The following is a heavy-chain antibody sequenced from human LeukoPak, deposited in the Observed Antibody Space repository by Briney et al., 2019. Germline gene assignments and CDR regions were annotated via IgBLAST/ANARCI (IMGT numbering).Heavy chain of an antibody. Sequence: GGSLRLSCAASGFTFIDYHMTWIRQAPGKGLECISYISGSGSTIYYADSVKGRFTISRDNAKKSLYLQMNSLGAEDTAVYYCARLKFYDITGYSPGHYMDVWGKGTTVTVSS. V-gene: IGHV3-11*04. CDR2: ISGSGSTI. D-gene: IGHD3-22*01. CDR3: ARLKFYDITGYSPGHYMDV. CDR1: GFTFIDYH. J-gene: IGHJ6*03.